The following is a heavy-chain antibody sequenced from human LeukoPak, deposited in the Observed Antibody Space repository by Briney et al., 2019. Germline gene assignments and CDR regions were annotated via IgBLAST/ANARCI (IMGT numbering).Heavy chain of an antibody. V-gene: IGHV3-11*01. CDR2: ISRSGSTK. CDR1: GFTFSDYN. CDR3: ARDAIVATTQYYYYYMDV. D-gene: IGHD5-12*01. Sequence: GGSLRLSCAASGFTFSDYNMRWIRQAPGKGLEWVSSISRSGSTKYYADSVKGRFTISRDNAKNSLFLQMNSLRSEDTAVYYCARDAIVATTQYYYYYMDVWGKGTTVTVSS. J-gene: IGHJ6*03.